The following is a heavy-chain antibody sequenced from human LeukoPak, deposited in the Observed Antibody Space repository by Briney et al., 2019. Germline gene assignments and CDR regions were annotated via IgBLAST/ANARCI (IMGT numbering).Heavy chain of an antibody. V-gene: IGHV1-18*01. Sequence: ASVKVSCKASGYTFINYDIRWVRQAPGQGLEWMGWISGYNGNTNYAQKFQGRVTITRDTSASTAYMELSSLRSEDTAVYYCASGGIAVADDAFDIWGQGTMVTVSS. D-gene: IGHD6-19*01. CDR1: GYTFINYD. CDR3: ASGGIAVADDAFDI. CDR2: ISGYNGNT. J-gene: IGHJ3*02.